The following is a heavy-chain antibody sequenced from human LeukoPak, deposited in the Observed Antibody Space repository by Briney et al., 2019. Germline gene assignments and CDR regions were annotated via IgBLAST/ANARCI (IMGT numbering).Heavy chain of an antibody. CDR1: EFTFSSYS. CDR2: ISGSGGST. CDR3: AKDLHTSSDLDAFDI. D-gene: IGHD6-6*01. Sequence: GGSLRLSCAASEFTFSSYSMNWVRQAPGKGLEWVSAISGSGGSTYYADSVKGRFTISRDNSKNTLYLQMSSLRAEDTAVYYCAKDLHTSSDLDAFDIWGQGTMVTVSS. J-gene: IGHJ3*02. V-gene: IGHV3-23*01.